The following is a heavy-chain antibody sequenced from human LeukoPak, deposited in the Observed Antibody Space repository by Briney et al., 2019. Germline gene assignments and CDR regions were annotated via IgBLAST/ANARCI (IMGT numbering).Heavy chain of an antibody. CDR1: GGTFSSYA. CDR3: ARGPAVVPAARGFDP. J-gene: IGHJ5*02. CDR2: IIPIFGTA. V-gene: IGHV1-69*05. Sequence: GASVKVSCKASGGTFSSYAISWVRQAPGQGLEWMGGIIPIFGTANYAQKFQGRVTITTDESTSTAYMELSSLRSEDTAVYYCARGPAVVPAARGFDPWGQGTLVTASS. D-gene: IGHD2-2*01.